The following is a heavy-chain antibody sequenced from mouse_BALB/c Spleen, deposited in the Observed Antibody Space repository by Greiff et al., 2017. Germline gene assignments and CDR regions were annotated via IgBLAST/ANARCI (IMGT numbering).Heavy chain of an antibody. D-gene: IGHD1-1*01. CDR2: INSNGGST. J-gene: IGHJ1*01. Sequence: EVKLVESGGGLVQPGGSLKLSCAASGFTFSSYGMSWVRQTPDKRLELVATINSNGGSTYYPDSVKGRFTISRDNAKNTLYLQMSSLKSEDTAMYYCARGHGSSYWYFDVWGAGTTVTVSS. CDR3: ARGHGSSYWYFDV. CDR1: GFTFSSYG. V-gene: IGHV5-6-3*01.